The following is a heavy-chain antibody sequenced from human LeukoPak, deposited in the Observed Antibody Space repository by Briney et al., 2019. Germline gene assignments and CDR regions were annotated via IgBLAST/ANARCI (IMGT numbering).Heavy chain of an antibody. CDR2: ITSSSSYM. D-gene: IGHD2-2*01. J-gene: IGHJ4*02. CDR1: GFNFRSCA. V-gene: IGHV3-21*01. CDR3: ASRASSFDY. Sequence: GGSLRLSCAASGFNFRSCAMSWVRQAPGKGLEWVSSITSSSSYMYYADSVKGRFTISRDSAKNSLYLQMNSLRVEDTAVYYCASRASSFDYWGQGTLVTVSS.